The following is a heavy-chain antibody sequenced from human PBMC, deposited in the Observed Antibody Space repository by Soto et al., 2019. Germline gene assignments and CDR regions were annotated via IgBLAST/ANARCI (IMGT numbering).Heavy chain of an antibody. D-gene: IGHD6-19*01. CDR1: GGSVSSGSFY. V-gene: IGHV4-61*01. Sequence: DTLSLTCNVSGGSVSSGSFYWIWIRQPPGRGLEWIGFIYFSGSTNYNPSLKSRVTMSLDTSKNQFSLKLRSVTPADTAVYYCARVHSGRNWFDPWGQGTLVTVSS. CDR3: ARVHSGRNWFDP. CDR2: IYFSGST. J-gene: IGHJ5*02.